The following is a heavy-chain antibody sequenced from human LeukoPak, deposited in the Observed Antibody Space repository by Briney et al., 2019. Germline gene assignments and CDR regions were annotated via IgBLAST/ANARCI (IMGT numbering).Heavy chain of an antibody. V-gene: IGHV3-30*02. CDR2: IRYDGSNK. CDR3: AKELGSVVVAASSLPQYFALDY. D-gene: IGHD2-2*01. Sequence: GGSLRLSCAASGFTFSNYGMHWVRQAPGKGLEWVAFIRYDGSNKYYADSVKGRFTISRDNSKNTLYLQMNSLRAEDTAVYYCAKELGSVVVAASSLPQYFALDYWGQGTLVTVSS. CDR1: GFTFSNYG. J-gene: IGHJ4*02.